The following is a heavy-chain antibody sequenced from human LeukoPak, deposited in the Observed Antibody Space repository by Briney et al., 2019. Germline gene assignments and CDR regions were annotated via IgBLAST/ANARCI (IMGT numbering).Heavy chain of an antibody. CDR2: INHSGST. CDR3: ARGLRWLQYIDY. J-gene: IGHJ4*02. CDR1: GGSFSGYY. D-gene: IGHD5-24*01. Sequence: SETLSLTCAVYGGSFSGYYWSWIRQPPGKGMGWIGEINHSGSTNYNPSLKSRVTISVDTSKNQFSLKLSSVTAADTAVYYCARGLRWLQYIDYWGQGTLVTVSS. V-gene: IGHV4-34*01.